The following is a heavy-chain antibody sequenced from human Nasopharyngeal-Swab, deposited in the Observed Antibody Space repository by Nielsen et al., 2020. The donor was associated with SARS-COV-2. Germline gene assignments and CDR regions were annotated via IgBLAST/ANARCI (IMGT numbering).Heavy chain of an antibody. D-gene: IGHD3-9*01. CDR1: GFTFSDYY. CDR2: ISSSGSTI. CDR3: AREGLSRYFDWLSLGDNDY. V-gene: IGHV3-11*01. J-gene: IGHJ4*02. Sequence: GGSLRLSCAASGFTFSDYYMSWIRQAPGKGLELVSYISSSGSTIYYADSVKGRFTISRDNAKNSLYLQMNSLRAEDTAVYYCAREGLSRYFDWLSLGDNDYWGQGTLVTVSS.